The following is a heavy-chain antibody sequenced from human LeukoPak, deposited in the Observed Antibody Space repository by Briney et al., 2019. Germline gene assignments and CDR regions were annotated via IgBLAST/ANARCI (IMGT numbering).Heavy chain of an antibody. Sequence: PGGSLRLSCSASGFTFSSYAMHWVRQAPGKGLEYVSAISSNGGSTYYANSVKGRFTISRDNSKNTLYLQMGSLRAEDMAVYYCASSPTRYSGYEDWGQRTLVTVSS. CDR1: GFTFSSYA. CDR3: ASSPTRYSGYED. V-gene: IGHV3-64*01. D-gene: IGHD5-12*01. J-gene: IGHJ4*02. CDR2: ISSNGGST.